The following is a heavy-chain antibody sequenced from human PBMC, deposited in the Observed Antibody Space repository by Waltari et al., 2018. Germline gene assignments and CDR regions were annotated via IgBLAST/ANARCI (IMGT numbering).Heavy chain of an antibody. Sequence: QVQLQESGPGLVKPSETLSLTCTVSGGSISSYYGIWIRQPAGKGLEWIGRIYTSGSTNYNPSLKSLVTMSVDTSKNQFSLKLSSVTAADTAVYYCARDSGITGTDDAFDIWGQGTMVTVSS. D-gene: IGHD1-7*01. CDR1: GGSISSYY. J-gene: IGHJ3*02. V-gene: IGHV4-4*07. CDR2: IYTSGST. CDR3: ARDSGITGTDDAFDI.